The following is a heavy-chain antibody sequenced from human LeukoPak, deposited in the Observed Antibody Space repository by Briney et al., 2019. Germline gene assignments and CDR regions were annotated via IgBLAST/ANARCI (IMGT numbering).Heavy chain of an antibody. Sequence: KASETLSLTCAVYGGSFSGYYWSWIRQPPGKGLEWIGEINHSGSTNYNPSLKSRVTISVDTSKNQFSLKLSSVTAADTAVYYCAVVVSAHDAFDIWGQGTMVTVSS. D-gene: IGHD2-2*01. V-gene: IGHV4-34*01. J-gene: IGHJ3*02. CDR2: INHSGST. CDR1: GGSFSGYY. CDR3: AVVVSAHDAFDI.